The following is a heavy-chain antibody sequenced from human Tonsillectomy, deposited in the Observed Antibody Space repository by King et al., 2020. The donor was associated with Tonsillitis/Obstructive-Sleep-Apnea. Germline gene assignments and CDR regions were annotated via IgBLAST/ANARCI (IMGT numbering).Heavy chain of an antibody. J-gene: IGHJ6*02. Sequence: VQLQQWGAGLLKPSETLSLTCAVYGGSFSGYYWSWIRQPPGKGLEWIGEINHSGSTNYNPSLKSRVTISVDTSKNQFSLKLSSVTAADTAVYYCARGVARGTAMVTVNDYYYGMDVWGQGTTVTVSS. D-gene: IGHD5-18*01. CDR2: INHSGST. V-gene: IGHV4-34*01. CDR1: GGSFSGYY. CDR3: ARGVARGTAMVTVNDYYYGMDV.